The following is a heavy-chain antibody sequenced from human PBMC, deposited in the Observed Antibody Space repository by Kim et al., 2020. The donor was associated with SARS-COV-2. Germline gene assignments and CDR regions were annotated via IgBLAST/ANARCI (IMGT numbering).Heavy chain of an antibody. CDR2: ISYDGSNK. V-gene: IGHV3-30*18. Sequence: GGSLRLSCAASGFTFSSYGMHWVRQAPGKGLEWVAVISYDGSNKYYADSVKGRFTISRDNSKNTLYLQMNSLRAEDTAVYYCAKDRRKYYYYGMDVWGQGTTVTVSS. J-gene: IGHJ6*02. CDR1: GFTFSSYG. CDR3: AKDRRKYYYYGMDV.